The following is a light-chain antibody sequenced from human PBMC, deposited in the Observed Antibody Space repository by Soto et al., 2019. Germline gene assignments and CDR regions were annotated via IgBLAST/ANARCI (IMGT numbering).Light chain of an antibody. CDR3: CSYAGSDILI. Sequence: ALTQPRSVSGSPGQSVTISCTGTSSDVGGYNYVSWYQRHPGKAPKLIISDVTKRPSGVPDRFSGSKSGNTASLTISGLQAEDEADYDCCSYAGSDILIFGGGTKLTVL. V-gene: IGLV2-11*01. J-gene: IGLJ2*01. CDR2: DVT. CDR1: SSDVGGYNY.